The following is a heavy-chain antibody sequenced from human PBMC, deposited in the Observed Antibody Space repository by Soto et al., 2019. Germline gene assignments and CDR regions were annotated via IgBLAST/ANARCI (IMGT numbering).Heavy chain of an antibody. V-gene: IGHV4-31*03. CDR2: IYYSGST. Sequence: LSLTCTVSGGSISSGGYYWSWIRQHPGKGLEWIGYIYYSGSTYYNPSLKSRVTISVDTSKNQFSLKLSSVTAADTAVYYCARDVRTGVTSAFNYYYGMDVWGQGTTVTVSS. D-gene: IGHD3-10*02. J-gene: IGHJ6*02. CDR1: GGSISSGGYY. CDR3: ARDVRTGVTSAFNYYYGMDV.